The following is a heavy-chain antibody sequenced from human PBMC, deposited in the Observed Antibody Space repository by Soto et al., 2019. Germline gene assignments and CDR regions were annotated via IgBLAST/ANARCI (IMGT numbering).Heavy chain of an antibody. Sequence: VKVSCKASGGTFSSYTISWLRQAPGQGLEWMGRIIPILGIANYAQKFQGRVTITADKSTSTAYMELSSLRSEDTAVYYCAREYYYDSSGYNYYYYGMDVWGQ. CDR1: GGTFSSYT. CDR3: AREYYYDSSGYNYYYYGMDV. CDR2: IIPILGIA. J-gene: IGHJ6*02. V-gene: IGHV1-69*10. D-gene: IGHD3-22*01.